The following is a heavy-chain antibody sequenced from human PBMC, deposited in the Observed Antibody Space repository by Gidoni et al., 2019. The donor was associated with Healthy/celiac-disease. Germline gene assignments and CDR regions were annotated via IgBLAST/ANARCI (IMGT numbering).Heavy chain of an antibody. CDR3: ARGGLTNFGDY. CDR2: INPNSGGT. Sequence: QVQLVQSGAAVKKPGPSLRFSAQPPDTTFTDYYMHWLRQAPGQGLEWMGWINPNSGGTNYAQKFQGWVTMTRDTSISTAYMELSRLRSDDTAVYYCARGGLTNFGDYWGQGTLVTVSS. V-gene: IGHV1-2*04. D-gene: IGHD3-10*01. CDR1: DTTFTDYY. J-gene: IGHJ4*02.